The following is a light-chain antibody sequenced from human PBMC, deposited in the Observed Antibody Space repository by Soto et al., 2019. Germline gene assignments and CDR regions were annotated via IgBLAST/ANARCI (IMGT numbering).Light chain of an antibody. V-gene: IGKV3-20*01. CDR3: QQYGTSPT. J-gene: IGKJ1*01. CDR1: QTVSSNF. CDR2: GAS. Sequence: EIVLTQSPGTMSLSPGERATLSCRASQTVSSNFLAWFQQKPGQAPRLVIHGASIRATGIPDRFSGSGSGTDFTLTISRLESEDFAVYHCQQYGTSPTFGQGTKVEIK.